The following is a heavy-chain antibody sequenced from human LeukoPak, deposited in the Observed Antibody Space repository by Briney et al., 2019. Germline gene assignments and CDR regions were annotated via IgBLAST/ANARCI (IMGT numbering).Heavy chain of an antibody. V-gene: IGHV2-5*02. J-gene: IGHJ5*02. CDR2: LYWDDDE. D-gene: IGHD6-19*01. Sequence: SGPTLVNLTQTLTLTCTFSGFSLSTNGVAVGWIRQPPGKALEWLALLYWDDDERYSPSLKSRLTITKDTSKNQVVLTMTNMDPVDTATYYCAHRQKTYNSGWYYWFDPWGQGTLVTVSS. CDR3: AHRQKTYNSGWYYWFDP. CDR1: GFSLSTNGVA.